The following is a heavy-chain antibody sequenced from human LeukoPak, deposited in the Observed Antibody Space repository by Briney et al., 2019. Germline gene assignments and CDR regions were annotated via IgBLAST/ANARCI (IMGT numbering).Heavy chain of an antibody. D-gene: IGHD3-22*01. CDR1: GYTFTIYY. V-gene: IGHV1-46*01. CDR3: ARATYDSSPDAFDI. CDR2: INPNGGST. Sequence: ASVKLSCKASGYTFTIYYMHWVRQAPGQGLGWMGIINPNGGSTSYAQQFQGRVTMTRDMSTSTVYMELSSLRSEDTAVYYCARATYDSSPDAFDIWGQGTMVTVSS. J-gene: IGHJ3*02.